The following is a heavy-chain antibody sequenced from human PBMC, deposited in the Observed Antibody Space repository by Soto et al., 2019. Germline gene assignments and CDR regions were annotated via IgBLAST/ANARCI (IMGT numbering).Heavy chain of an antibody. CDR3: ARSRRRGWGDS. J-gene: IGHJ4*02. Sequence: QVQLQESGPRLVEPSQTLSLTCTVSGGSIRSGGYYWSWVRQHPGKSLEWIGNIVYNGNTYYNPSLKIRVIISADTSKTQFSLKLSSVTAADTAVYYCARSRRRGWGDSWGEGTLVTVSS. V-gene: IGHV4-31*03. CDR1: GGSIRSGGYY. CDR2: IVYNGNT. D-gene: IGHD1-26*01.